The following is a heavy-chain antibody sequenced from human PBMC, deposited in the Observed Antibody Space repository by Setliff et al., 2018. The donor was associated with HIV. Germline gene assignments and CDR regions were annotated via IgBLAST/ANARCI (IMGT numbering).Heavy chain of an antibody. CDR1: DGSISSTTYF. V-gene: IGHV4-30-2*01. CDR2: IYYNGNA. Sequence: SETLSLTCTVSDGSISSTTYFWTWIRQAPGKGLEWVGYIYYNGNAYYNPSLKSRVTISVDRSKNQFSLKLSSVTAADTAVYYCARRGDFFYYAMDVWGQGTTVTVSS. CDR3: ARRGDFFYYAMDV. J-gene: IGHJ6*02.